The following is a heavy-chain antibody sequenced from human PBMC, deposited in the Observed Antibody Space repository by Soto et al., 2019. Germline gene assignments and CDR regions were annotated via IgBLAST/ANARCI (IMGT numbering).Heavy chain of an antibody. D-gene: IGHD1-26*01. CDR2: ISGSGGST. J-gene: IGHJ4*02. Sequence: GRSLRLSCAASGFTFSRYAMSWVRQAPGKGLEWVSAISGSGGSTYYADSVKGRFTISRDNSKNTLYLQMNSLRAEDTAVYYCAKDYSGSSLYFDYWGQGTLVTVSS. CDR1: GFTFSRYA. CDR3: AKDYSGSSLYFDY. V-gene: IGHV3-23*01.